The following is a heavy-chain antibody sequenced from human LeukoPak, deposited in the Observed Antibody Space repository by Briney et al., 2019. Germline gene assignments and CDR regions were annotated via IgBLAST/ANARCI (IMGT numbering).Heavy chain of an antibody. V-gene: IGHV3-33*01. D-gene: IGHD3-3*01. CDR1: GFTFSSYG. CDR2: IWYDGSNK. Sequence: GRSLRLSCAASGFTFSSYGMHWVRQAPGKGLEWVVVIWYDGSNKYYADSVKGRFTISRDNSKNTLYLQMNSLRAEDTAVYYCARDLGRFLEWLQVWGQGTTVTVSS. CDR3: ARDLGRFLEWLQV. J-gene: IGHJ6*02.